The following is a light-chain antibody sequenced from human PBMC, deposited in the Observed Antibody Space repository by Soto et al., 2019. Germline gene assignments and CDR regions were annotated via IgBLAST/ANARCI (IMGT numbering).Light chain of an antibody. CDR2: EVS. V-gene: IGLV2-8*01. CDR3: SSYSGTNYHYV. J-gene: IGLJ1*01. Sequence: QSALTQPPSASGSFGQSVTISCTGTSSDFVGYNYVSWYQPHPGKAPKLMIYEVSERPSGVPDRFSGSKSGSTASLTVSGLQADDEADYYCSSYSGTNYHYVFGTGTKVTVL. CDR1: SSDFVGYNY.